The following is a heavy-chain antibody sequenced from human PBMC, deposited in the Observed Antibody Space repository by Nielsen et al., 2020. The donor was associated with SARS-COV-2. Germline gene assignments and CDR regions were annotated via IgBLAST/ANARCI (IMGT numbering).Heavy chain of an antibody. D-gene: IGHD3-10*01. J-gene: IGHJ6*02. CDR3: AREGRDDSGTERHGMDV. CDR1: GYTFTTYW. Sequence: KVSCKTSGYTFTTYWIGWVRQMPGKGLEWMGIIYPGDSDTRYSPSFQGQVTISADESISTTYLQWSSLKASDTAMYYCAREGRDDSGTERHGMDVWGRGTTVTVSS. CDR2: IYPGDSDT. V-gene: IGHV5-51*01.